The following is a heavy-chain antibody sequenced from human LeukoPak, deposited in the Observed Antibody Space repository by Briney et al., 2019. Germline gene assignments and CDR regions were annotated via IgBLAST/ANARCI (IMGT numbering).Heavy chain of an antibody. CDR3: ARVSPNAFDI. CDR1: GGSISSYY. CDR2: IYYSGST. Sequence: SETLSLTCTVSGGSISSYYWSWIRQPAGKGLEWIGYIYYSGSTYYNPSLKSRVTISVDTSRNQFSLKLSSVTAADTAVYYCARVSPNAFDIWGQGTMVTVSS. J-gene: IGHJ3*02. V-gene: IGHV4-59*01.